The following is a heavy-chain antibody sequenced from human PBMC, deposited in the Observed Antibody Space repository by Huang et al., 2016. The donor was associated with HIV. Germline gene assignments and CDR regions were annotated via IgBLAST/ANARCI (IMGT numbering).Heavy chain of an antibody. CDR3: AKGGSAAAVLDF. CDR2: ISYDGKTK. CDR1: GFTFSSYG. V-gene: IGHV3-30*18. Sequence: QVQLVESGGGVVQPGRSLRISCAASGFTFSSYGMHWVRQAPGKGRWWVAVISYDGKTKYYADSVKGRFSISRDNSKTTVYLQLNSLRVEDTAVYYCAKGGSAAAVLDFWGQGTLVTVSS. D-gene: IGHD6-13*01. J-gene: IGHJ4*02.